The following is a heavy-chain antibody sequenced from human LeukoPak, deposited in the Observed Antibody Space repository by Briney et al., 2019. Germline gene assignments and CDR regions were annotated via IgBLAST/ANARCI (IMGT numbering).Heavy chain of an antibody. CDR3: ARGVGTGAFDI. CDR1: GGSISSYY. CDR2: ISSSSYI. D-gene: IGHD3-10*01. J-gene: IGHJ3*02. Sequence: ETLSLTCTVSGGSISSYYWSWIRQPPGKGLEWVSSISSSSYIYYADSVKGRFTISRDNAKDSLYLQMNSLRAEDTAAYYCARGVGTGAFDIWGQGTMVTVSS. V-gene: IGHV3-69-1*01.